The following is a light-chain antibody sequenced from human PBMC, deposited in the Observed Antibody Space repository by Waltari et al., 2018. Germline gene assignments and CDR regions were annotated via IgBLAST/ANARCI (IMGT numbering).Light chain of an antibody. CDR3: SSYTSSSIWV. V-gene: IGLV2-14*03. Sequence: QSALTQPASVSGSPGQSITISCTGTSSDVGGYNYVSWYQQHPGKAPKLMIYDVSNRPSGVSNRFSGSKSGNTASLTISGLQAEDEADCYCSSYTSSSIWVFGGGTKLTVL. CDR2: DVS. J-gene: IGLJ3*02. CDR1: SSDVGGYNY.